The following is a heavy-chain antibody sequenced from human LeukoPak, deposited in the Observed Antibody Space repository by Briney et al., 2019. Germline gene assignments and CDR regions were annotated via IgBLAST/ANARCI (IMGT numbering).Heavy chain of an antibody. Sequence: SVKVSCKASGGTFSSYAISWVRQAPGQGLEWMGGIIPIFGTANYAQKFQGRVTITADESTSTAYMELRSLRSDDTAVYYCARDRVPDSTYYYGSGVPNWFDPWGQGTPVTVSS. D-gene: IGHD3-10*01. CDR2: IIPIFGTA. CDR3: ARDRVPDSTYYYGSGVPNWFDP. CDR1: GGTFSSYA. J-gene: IGHJ5*02. V-gene: IGHV1-69*13.